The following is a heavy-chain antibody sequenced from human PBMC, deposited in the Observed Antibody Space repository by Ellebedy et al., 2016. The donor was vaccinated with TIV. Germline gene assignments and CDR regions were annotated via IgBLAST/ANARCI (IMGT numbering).Heavy chain of an antibody. CDR3: ARDRMTNYFYGMDV. CDR2: VNHRGST. Sequence: SETLSLTCAVYGGSFSAYYWSWIRQSPGKGLEWIGEVNHRGSTNYNPSLKSRVTISVDTSKNQISLMLSSVIAADTAVYYCARDRMTNYFYGMDVWGHGTTVTVSS. J-gene: IGHJ6*02. V-gene: IGHV4-34*01. CDR1: GGSFSAYY.